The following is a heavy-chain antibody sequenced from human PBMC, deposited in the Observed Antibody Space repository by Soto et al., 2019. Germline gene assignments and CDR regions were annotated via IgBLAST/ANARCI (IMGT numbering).Heavy chain of an antibody. CDR3: ARVARDYYILTGYYIPVNPHFDY. D-gene: IGHD3-9*01. Sequence: ASVKVSCKASGYTFTSYYMHWVRQAPGQGLEWMGIINPSGGSTSYAQKFQGRVTMTRDTSTSTVYMELSSLRSEDTAVYYCARVARDYYILTGYYIPVNPHFDYWGQGTLVTVS. CDR1: GYTFTSYY. CDR2: INPSGGST. J-gene: IGHJ4*02. V-gene: IGHV1-46*01.